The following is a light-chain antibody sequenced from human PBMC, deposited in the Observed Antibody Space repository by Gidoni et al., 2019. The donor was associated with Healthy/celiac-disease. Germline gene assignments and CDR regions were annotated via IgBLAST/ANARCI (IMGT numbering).Light chain of an antibody. V-gene: IGLV3-1*01. CDR2: QDS. CDR1: KLGDKY. J-gene: IGLJ3*02. CDR3: QAWDSSTAYWV. Sequence: SYEMTQPPSVSVSPGQTASITCSGDKLGDKYACWYQQKPGQSPVLVIYQDSKRPSGIPELFSCSNSVNTATLTISGTQAMDEADYYCQAWDSSTAYWVFGGGTKLTVL.